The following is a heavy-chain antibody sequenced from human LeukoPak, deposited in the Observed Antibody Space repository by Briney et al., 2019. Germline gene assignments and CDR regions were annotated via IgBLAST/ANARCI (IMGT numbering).Heavy chain of an antibody. Sequence: TGGSLRLSCAASGFTFGEAWMSWVRQARGKGREGGGRIKSKADGGTIDYAAPVKGRFTISRDDSENTLYLQMSRLKTEDTAVYYCMTDVLWDPAGYWGQGTLVTVSS. CDR3: MTDVLWDPAGY. D-gene: IGHD2-8*01. J-gene: IGHJ4*02. CDR2: IKSKADGGTI. V-gene: IGHV3-15*01. CDR1: GFTFGEAW.